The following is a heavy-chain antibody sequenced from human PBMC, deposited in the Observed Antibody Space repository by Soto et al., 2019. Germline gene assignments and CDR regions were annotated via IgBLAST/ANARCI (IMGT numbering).Heavy chain of an antibody. CDR2: LYSTYGT. Sequence: GGSLRLSCAASGFTFSGKKYLTWVRQAPGKGLEWVSGLYSTYGTYYADSVKGRFSTSKDNSKNTFYLQLNSLRPDDTAVYYCARAEESIAARQWFDPWGQGTLVTVSS. V-gene: IGHV3-53*01. CDR1: GFTFSGKKY. J-gene: IGHJ5*02. CDR3: ARAEESIAARQWFDP. D-gene: IGHD6-6*01.